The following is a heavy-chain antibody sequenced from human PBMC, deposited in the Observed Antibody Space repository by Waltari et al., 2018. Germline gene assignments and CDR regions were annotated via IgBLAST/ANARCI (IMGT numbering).Heavy chain of an antibody. Sequence: QVQLQESGPGLVKPSETLSLTCTVSGYSISSGYYWGWIRQPPGKGLEWIGSIYHSGRTYYNPSLKSRVTISVDTSKNQFSLKLSSVTAADTAVYYCARSLVVAATNWFDPWGQGTLVTVSS. CDR2: IYHSGRT. CDR3: ARSLVVAATNWFDP. D-gene: IGHD2-15*01. J-gene: IGHJ5*02. V-gene: IGHV4-38-2*02. CDR1: GYSISSGYY.